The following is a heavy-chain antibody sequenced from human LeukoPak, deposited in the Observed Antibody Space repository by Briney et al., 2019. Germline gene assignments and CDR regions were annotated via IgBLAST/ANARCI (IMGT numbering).Heavy chain of an antibody. D-gene: IGHD6-6*01. CDR2: INHSGST. CDR1: GGSFSGYY. Sequence: SETLSLTCAVYGGSFSGYYWSWIRQPPGKGLEWIGEINHSGSTNYNPTLKSRVTISVDTSKNQFSLKMSSVAAAHTAVYYCARGGSSSSSRHYYYYYGMDVWGQGTTVTVSS. CDR3: ARGGSSSSSRHYYYYYGMDV. J-gene: IGHJ6*02. V-gene: IGHV4-34*01.